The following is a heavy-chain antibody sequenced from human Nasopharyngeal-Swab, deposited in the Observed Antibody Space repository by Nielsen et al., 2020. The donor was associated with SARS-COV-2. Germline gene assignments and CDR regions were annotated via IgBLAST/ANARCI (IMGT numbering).Heavy chain of an antibody. J-gene: IGHJ2*01. Sequence: SETLSLTCAVYGESFSGHYWTWIRQPPGKGLEWIGEISHSGSTTYNSSLKSRLAMSVDTSKNQFSLKLSSVTAADTAVYYCAKTSNLEYFDLWGRGTLVTVSS. CDR1: GESFSGHY. CDR2: ISHSGST. V-gene: IGHV4-34*01. CDR3: AKTSNLEYFDL. D-gene: IGHD1-1*01.